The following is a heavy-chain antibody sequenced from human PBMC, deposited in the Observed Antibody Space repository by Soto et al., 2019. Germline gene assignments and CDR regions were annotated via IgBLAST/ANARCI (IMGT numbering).Heavy chain of an antibody. CDR2: VFFDGNNK. D-gene: IGHD3-16*01. CDR1: GITFSRYA. Sequence: QVEFMQSGGGVVQPGRSLRLSCATSGITFSRYAMHWVRQAPGKRMEWVAVVFFDGNNKYYGDSVKGRFTVSRDNCKNTTYLQMNGLRPADSGVYYCTKGGTVPFDYWGQGSLVSVSS. CDR3: TKGGTVPFDY. J-gene: IGHJ4*02. V-gene: IGHV3-30*18.